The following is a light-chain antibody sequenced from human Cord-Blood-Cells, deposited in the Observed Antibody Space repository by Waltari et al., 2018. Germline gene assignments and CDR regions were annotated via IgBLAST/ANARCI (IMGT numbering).Light chain of an antibody. J-gene: IGLJ3*02. CDR2: EVS. CDR1: SSDVGGYNH. V-gene: IGLV2-8*01. Sequence: QSALTQPPSASGSPGQSVTISCTGTSSDVGGYNHLSWYQQHPGKAPKLMIYEVSRRPSGLPDRFSGSKSGNPASLTVSGLQAEDEADYYCSSYAGSNKVFGGGTKLTVL. CDR3: SSYAGSNKV.